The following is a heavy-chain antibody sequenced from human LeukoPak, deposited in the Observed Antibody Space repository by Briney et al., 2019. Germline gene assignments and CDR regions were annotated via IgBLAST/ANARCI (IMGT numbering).Heavy chain of an antibody. Sequence: GRSLRLSCAASGFTFSSYAMHWVRQAPGKGLEGVAVISYDGSNKYYADSVKGRFTISRDNSKNTLYLQMNSLRAEATAVYYCARDLTTYYDILTGYRSSNWFDPWGQGTLVTVSS. D-gene: IGHD3-9*01. CDR1: GFTFSSYA. V-gene: IGHV3-30*04. CDR3: ARDLTTYYDILTGYRSSNWFDP. J-gene: IGHJ5*02. CDR2: ISYDGSNK.